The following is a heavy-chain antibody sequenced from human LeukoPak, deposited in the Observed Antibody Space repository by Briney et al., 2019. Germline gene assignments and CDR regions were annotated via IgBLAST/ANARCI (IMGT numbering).Heavy chain of an antibody. CDR1: GGSISSGGYY. D-gene: IGHD3-16*02. Sequence: PSETLSLTCTVSGGSISSGGYYWSWIRQHPGKGLEWIGYIYYSGSTYYNPSLKSRVTMSVDTSKNQFSLKLSSVTAADTAVYYCARLITFGGVIVKPNDYWGQGTLVTVSS. V-gene: IGHV4-31*03. J-gene: IGHJ4*02. CDR2: IYYSGST. CDR3: ARLITFGGVIVKPNDY.